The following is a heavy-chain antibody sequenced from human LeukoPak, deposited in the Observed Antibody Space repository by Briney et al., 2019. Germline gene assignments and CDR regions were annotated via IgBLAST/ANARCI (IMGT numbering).Heavy chain of an antibody. CDR3: ARRKTSIAARRLGWFDP. D-gene: IGHD6-6*01. Sequence: SETLSLTCAVYGGSFSGYYWSWFRQPPGKGLEWIGEINHSGSTNYNPSLKSRVTISVDTSKNQFSLKLSSVTAADTAVYYCARRKTSIAARRLGWFDPWGQGTLVTVSS. V-gene: IGHV4-34*01. CDR1: GGSFSGYY. J-gene: IGHJ5*02. CDR2: INHSGST.